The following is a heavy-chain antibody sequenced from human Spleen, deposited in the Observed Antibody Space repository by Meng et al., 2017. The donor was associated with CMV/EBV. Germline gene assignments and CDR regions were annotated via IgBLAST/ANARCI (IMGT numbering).Heavy chain of an antibody. D-gene: IGHD3-10*01. Sequence: ASVKVSCKAPGYTFTDYYMHWVRQAPGQGLEWMGWINPDSGGTNYAQNFQGRVTMTRDTSINTGYMELTRLRSDDTAVYYCARDQLSYYGSGKRGFDPWGQGTLVTVSS. V-gene: IGHV1-2*02. CDR3: ARDQLSYYGSGKRGFDP. CDR2: INPDSGGT. CDR1: GYTFTDYY. J-gene: IGHJ5*02.